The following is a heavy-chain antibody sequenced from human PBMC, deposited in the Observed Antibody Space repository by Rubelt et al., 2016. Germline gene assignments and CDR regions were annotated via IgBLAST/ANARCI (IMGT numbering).Heavy chain of an antibody. V-gene: IGHV3-7*04. D-gene: IGHD2-2*01. CDR3: ARAGSSTTDVNYYGMDV. Sequence: EVQLVESGGGLVQPGGSLRLSCAASGFTFSTYWVSWVRQAPGKGLEWVANIRGDASEKYYVDSVKGRFTISRDNAKTSLWLRRDSLRAVDTAGYYCARAGSSTTDVNYYGMDVWGQGTTVTVSS. J-gene: IGHJ6*02. CDR2: IRGDASEK. CDR1: GFTFSTYW.